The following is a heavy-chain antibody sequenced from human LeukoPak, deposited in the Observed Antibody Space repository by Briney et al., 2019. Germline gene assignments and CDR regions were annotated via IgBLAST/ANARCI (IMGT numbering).Heavy chain of an antibody. CDR2: IKSKTDGGTT. CDR1: GFTFSNAW. V-gene: IGHV3-15*01. D-gene: IGHD2/OR15-2a*01. Sequence: GGSLRLSCAASGFTFSNAWMSWVRRAPGKGLEWVGRIKSKTDGGTTDYAAPVEGRFTISRDDSKNTLYLQMNSLKTEDTAVYYCTQNTNPAGRYSYYYYGMDVWGQGTTVTVSS. J-gene: IGHJ6*02. CDR3: TQNTNPAGRYSYYYYGMDV.